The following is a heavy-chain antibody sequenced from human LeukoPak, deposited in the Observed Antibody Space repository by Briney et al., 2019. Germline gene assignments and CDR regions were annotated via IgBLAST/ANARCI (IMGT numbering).Heavy chain of an antibody. D-gene: IGHD5-18*01. CDR3: AAGGDSYGLSC. Sequence: PGGSLRLSCAASGFTFSSYAMSWVRQAPGKGLDWVSAIRGVSAGTYYADSVKGRFTISRDNSKNTLYLQMNSLRAEDTAVYYCAAGGDSYGLSCWGQGTLVTVSS. CDR1: GFTFSSYA. CDR2: IRGVSAGT. V-gene: IGHV3-23*01. J-gene: IGHJ4*02.